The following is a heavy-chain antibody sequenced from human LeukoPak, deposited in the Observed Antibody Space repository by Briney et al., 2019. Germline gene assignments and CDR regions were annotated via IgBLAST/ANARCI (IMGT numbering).Heavy chain of an antibody. Sequence: SETLSLTCTVSGGSISTYFWSSIRQPAGKGLEWIGRIYTTETTNYNPSLKSRITMSVDTSKSQFSLKFSSVTAADTAVYNCARDHRGARLAFDIWGQGTMVTVSS. CDR3: ARDHRGARLAFDI. D-gene: IGHD3-10*01. J-gene: IGHJ3*02. CDR1: GGSISTYF. CDR2: IYTTETT. V-gene: IGHV4-4*07.